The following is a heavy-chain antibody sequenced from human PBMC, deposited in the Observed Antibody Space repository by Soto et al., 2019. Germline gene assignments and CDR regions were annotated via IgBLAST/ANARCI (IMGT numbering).Heavy chain of an antibody. Sequence: GKGLEWIGYIYYSGSTYYNPSLKSRVTISVDTSKNQFSLKLSSVTAADTAVYYCATHRTTYGSGSYPYGMDVWGQGTTVTVPS. CDR2: IYYSGST. D-gene: IGHD3-10*01. V-gene: IGHV4-31*02. CDR3: ATHRTTYGSGSYPYGMDV. J-gene: IGHJ6*02.